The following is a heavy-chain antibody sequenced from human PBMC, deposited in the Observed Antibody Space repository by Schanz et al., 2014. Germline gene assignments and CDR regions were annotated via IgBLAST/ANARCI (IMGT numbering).Heavy chain of an antibody. Sequence: EVQLLESGGGFVQPGGSLRLSCAASGFTFGIYGMSWVRQAPGKGLEWLSVIDSSGDSTHYADSVRGRFTISRDNSKNTLYLQMSSLTAEDTAVYYCARDKDVISTHFYSPFYFYVMDVWGQGTTVTVSS. J-gene: IGHJ6*02. D-gene: IGHD3-3*02. CDR2: IDSSGDST. CDR3: ARDKDVISTHFYSPFYFYVMDV. V-gene: IGHV3-23*01. CDR1: GFTFGIYG.